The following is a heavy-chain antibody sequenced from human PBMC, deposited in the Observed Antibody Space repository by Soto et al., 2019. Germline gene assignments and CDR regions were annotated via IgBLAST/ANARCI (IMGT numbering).Heavy chain of an antibody. CDR1: GFTFSSYG. CDR2: IIYDGSTK. D-gene: IGHD3-10*01. V-gene: IGHV3-30*18. J-gene: IGHJ4*02. Sequence: QVQLVESGGGVVQPGRSLRLSCAASGFTFSSYGMHWVRQAPGKGLEWVAVIIYDGSTKYYADSVKGRFTISRDNSKSTLYMQMNSLRAEDTAVYYCAKDRMGAVVRAYFDYWGQGTLVTVSS. CDR3: AKDRMGAVVRAYFDY.